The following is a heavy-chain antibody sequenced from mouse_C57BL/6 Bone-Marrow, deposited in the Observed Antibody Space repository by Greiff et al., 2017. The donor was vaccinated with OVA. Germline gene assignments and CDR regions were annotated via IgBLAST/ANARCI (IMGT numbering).Heavy chain of an antibody. CDR1: GYTFTTYP. V-gene: IGHV1-47*01. J-gene: IGHJ4*01. Sequence: QVQLKQSGAELVKPGASVKMSCKASGYTFTTYPIEWMKQNHGKSLEWIGNFHPYNDDTKYNEKFKGKATLTVEKSSSTVYLELSRLTSDDSAVYYCARRGPIYYDYDGYAMDYWGQGTSVTVSS. CDR2: FHPYNDDT. D-gene: IGHD2-4*01. CDR3: ARRGPIYYDYDGYAMDY.